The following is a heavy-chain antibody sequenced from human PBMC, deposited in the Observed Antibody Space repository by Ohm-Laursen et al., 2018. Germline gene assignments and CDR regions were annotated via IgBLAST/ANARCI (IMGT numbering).Heavy chain of an antibody. CDR3: ARRDITKAFNI. D-gene: IGHD2-21*02. V-gene: IGHV4-34*01. J-gene: IGHJ3*02. CDR2: INHSRST. CDR1: GGSFSGYY. Sequence: SETLSLTCAVYGGSFSGYYWNWIRQPPGKGLEWIGEINHSRSTKYNSSFKSRVTISVDTSKNQFSLRLSSVTAADTAVYFCARRDITKAFNIWGQGTLVTVSS.